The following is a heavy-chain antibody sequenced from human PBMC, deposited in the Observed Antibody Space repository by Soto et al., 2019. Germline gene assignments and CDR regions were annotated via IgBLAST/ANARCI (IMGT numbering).Heavy chain of an antibody. Sequence: QVQLVQSGAEVKKPGASVKVSCKASGYTFTSYGISWVRQAPGQGLEWMGWISAYNGNTNYAQKLQGRVTMTTDTSTSTAYMELRSLRSDDTAVYYCAREPRPPSYYDSSGYSSFDYWGQGTLVTVSS. D-gene: IGHD3-22*01. J-gene: IGHJ4*02. CDR2: ISAYNGNT. CDR1: GYTFTSYG. V-gene: IGHV1-18*01. CDR3: AREPRPPSYYDSSGYSSFDY.